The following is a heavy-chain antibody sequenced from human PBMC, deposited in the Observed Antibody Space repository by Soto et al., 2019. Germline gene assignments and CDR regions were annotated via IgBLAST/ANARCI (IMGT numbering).Heavy chain of an antibody. CDR3: ARAYYDFWSGYFCWFDP. CDR1: GVSISSGGYY. V-gene: IGHV4-31*03. J-gene: IGHJ5*02. Sequence: SETLSLTCTVSGVSISSGGYYLSWIRQHPGKGLEWIGYIYYNGSTYYNPSLKSRVTISVGTSKNQFSLKLSSVTAADTAVYYCARAYYDFWSGYFCWFDPWGQGTLVTVSS. CDR2: IYYNGST. D-gene: IGHD3-3*01.